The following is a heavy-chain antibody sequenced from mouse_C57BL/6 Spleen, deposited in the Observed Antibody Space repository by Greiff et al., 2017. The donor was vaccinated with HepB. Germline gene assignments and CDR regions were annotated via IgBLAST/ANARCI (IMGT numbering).Heavy chain of an antibody. CDR1: GFTFSSYG. Sequence: EVKVVESGGDLVKPGGSLKLSCAASGFTFSSYGMSWVRQTPDKRLEWVATISSGGSYTYYPDSVKGRFTISRDNAKNTLYLQMSSLKSEDTAMYYCARQGVTTPYWYFDVWGTGTTVTVSS. CDR2: ISSGGSYT. V-gene: IGHV5-6*01. D-gene: IGHD2-3*01. CDR3: ARQGVTTPYWYFDV. J-gene: IGHJ1*03.